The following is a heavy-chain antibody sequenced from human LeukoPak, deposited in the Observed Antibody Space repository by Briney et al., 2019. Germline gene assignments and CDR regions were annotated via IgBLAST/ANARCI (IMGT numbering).Heavy chain of an antibody. V-gene: IGHV1-46*01. J-gene: IGHJ6*02. CDR3: ARATNFYYYYGMDV. CDR1: GYTFTSYY. Sequence: ASVKVSCKTSGYTFTSYYIHWVRQAPGQGLEWMGIINPSSGATNYAQKFQGRVTMTRDTSTSTVYMELSSPRSEDTAVYYCARATNFYYYYGMDVWGQGTTVTVSS. D-gene: IGHD1-26*01. CDR2: INPSSGAT.